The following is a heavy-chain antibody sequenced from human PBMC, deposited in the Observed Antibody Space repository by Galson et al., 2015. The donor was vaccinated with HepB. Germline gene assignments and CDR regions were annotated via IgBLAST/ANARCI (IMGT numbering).Heavy chain of an antibody. Sequence: SLRLPCAASGLPFSSYWMHWVRQAPGKGRVWVSRINSDGSSTSYADSVKARFTISRDNAKNTLYLQMNSLKAEDTAVYYCARGFRGYYYDSSGYLDWFDPWGQGTLVTVSS. CDR1: GLPFSSYW. CDR3: ARGFRGYYYDSSGYLDWFDP. CDR2: INSDGSST. J-gene: IGHJ5*02. D-gene: IGHD3-22*01. V-gene: IGHV3-74*01.